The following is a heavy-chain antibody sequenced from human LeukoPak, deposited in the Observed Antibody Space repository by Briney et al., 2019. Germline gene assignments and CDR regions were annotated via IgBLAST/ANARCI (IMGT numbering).Heavy chain of an antibody. J-gene: IGHJ4*02. D-gene: IGHD5-12*01. CDR2: IDPSDSYT. V-gene: IGHV5-10-1*01. CDR1: GYTFTNHW. CDR3: ARAPDSDSGYDYFDY. Sequence: GEFLKISCKGSGYTFTNHWISWVRQMPGKGLEWMGKIDPSDSYTNYSPSFQGHVTISADKSISTAYLQWSSLKASDTAMYYCARAPDSDSGYDYFDYWGQGTLVTVSS.